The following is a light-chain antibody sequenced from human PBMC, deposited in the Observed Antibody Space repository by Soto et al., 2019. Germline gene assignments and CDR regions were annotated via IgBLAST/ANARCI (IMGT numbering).Light chain of an antibody. CDR1: QSVNIY. J-gene: IGKJ1*01. V-gene: IGKV3-11*01. Sequence: EIVMTQSPATLSVSPGERATLSCRASQSVNIYLAWYQQKPGQAPRLLIFGASSRATGIPARFSGSGSGTEFNLTISSLEPEDVAVYYCQQRSNWPPWTFGQGTKVDIK. CDR3: QQRSNWPPWT. CDR2: GAS.